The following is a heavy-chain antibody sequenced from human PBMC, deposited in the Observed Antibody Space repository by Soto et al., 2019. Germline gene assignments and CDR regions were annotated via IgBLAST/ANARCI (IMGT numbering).Heavy chain of an antibody. J-gene: IGHJ4*02. CDR2: IYYSGST. D-gene: IGHD4-17*01. CDR1: GDSISSYY. V-gene: IGHV4-59*01. CDR3: ARSNGDYGDY. Sequence: QVQLQGSGPGLLKPSETLSLTCTVSGDSISSYYWSWIRQPPGKGLEWIGYIYYSGSTNYNPSLRSRVTISEDTSKNHFSLKLSSVTAADTAVYYCARSNGDYGDYWRQGTLVTVSS.